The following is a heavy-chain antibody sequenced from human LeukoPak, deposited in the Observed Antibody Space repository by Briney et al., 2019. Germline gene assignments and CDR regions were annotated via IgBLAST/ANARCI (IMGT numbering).Heavy chain of an antibody. V-gene: IGHV3-7*01. Sequence: GGSLRLSCAASGFTFSSYWMSWVRQAPGKGLEWVANIKQDGSEKYFVDSVRGRFTISRDNSKNSLHLQMNTLRAEDTAVYYCARERDGRFFDYWGQGTLVTVSS. CDR2: IKQDGSEK. CDR1: GFTFSSYW. D-gene: IGHD5-24*01. J-gene: IGHJ4*02. CDR3: ARERDGRFFDY.